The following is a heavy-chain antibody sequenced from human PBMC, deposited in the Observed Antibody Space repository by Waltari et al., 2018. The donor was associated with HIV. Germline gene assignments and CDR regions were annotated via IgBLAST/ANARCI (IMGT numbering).Heavy chain of an antibody. CDR1: GYTFTTYG. CDR2: ISAYNGNT. D-gene: IGHD2-21*02. V-gene: IGHV1-18*01. Sequence: QVQLVQSGAEVQRPGASVKVSCKASGYTFTTYGINWVRQAPGQGLEWMGWISAYNGNTKYAQNLQGRVTMTTDTSTTTAYMELRSLRSDDTAVYYCARVTGLLLVDYWGQGTLVTVSS. CDR3: ARVTGLLLVDY. J-gene: IGHJ4*02.